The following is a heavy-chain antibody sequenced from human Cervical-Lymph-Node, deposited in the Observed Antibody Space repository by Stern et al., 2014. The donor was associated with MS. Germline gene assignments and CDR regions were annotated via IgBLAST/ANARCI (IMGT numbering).Heavy chain of an antibody. D-gene: IGHD3-10*01. Sequence: EQLVQSGAEVKKPGASLKISCKGSGYSFTSYWIGWVRQIPGKGLEWMGSINPGDSDTRYTPTFQGPVTITADKTISTAYLQWSSLKASDTAMYYCAVRTMVRGGYYFDYWGQGTLVTVSS. CDR3: AVRTMVRGGYYFDY. CDR1: GYSFTSYW. CDR2: INPGDSDT. V-gene: IGHV5-51*01. J-gene: IGHJ4*02.